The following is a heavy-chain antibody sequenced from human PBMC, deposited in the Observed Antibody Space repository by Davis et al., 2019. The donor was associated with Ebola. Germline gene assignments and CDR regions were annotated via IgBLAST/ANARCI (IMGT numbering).Heavy chain of an antibody. CDR2: IQNSGSP. CDR1: GASISTYY. J-gene: IGHJ4*02. Sequence: SEPLSPTCSLSGASISTYYWNWIRHPPGKGLEWVGCIQNSGSPIYNPSLKSRVTLSVDRSTNQFSLKLTSVTAADTAVYYCARGDYAGSSFDYWGQGTLVTVSS. V-gene: IGHV4-4*09. D-gene: IGHD4-17*01. CDR3: ARGDYAGSSFDY.